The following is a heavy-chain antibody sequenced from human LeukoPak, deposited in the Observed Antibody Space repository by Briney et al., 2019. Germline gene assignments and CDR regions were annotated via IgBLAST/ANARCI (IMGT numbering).Heavy chain of an antibody. Sequence: QPGGSLRLSCAASGFTFSSYAMSWVRQAPGKGLEWVSAISGSGGSTYYADSVKGRFTISRDSSRDTLYLQMNSLRAEDTAVYYCAKGYYDYVWGSYYFDYWGQGTLVTVSS. V-gene: IGHV3-23*01. CDR2: ISGSGGST. J-gene: IGHJ4*02. CDR1: GFTFSSYA. CDR3: AKGYYDYVWGSYYFDY. D-gene: IGHD3-16*01.